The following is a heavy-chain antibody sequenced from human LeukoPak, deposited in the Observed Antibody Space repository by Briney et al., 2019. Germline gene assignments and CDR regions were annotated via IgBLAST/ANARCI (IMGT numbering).Heavy chain of an antibody. CDR2: ISSSSSYI. V-gene: IGHV3-21*01. CDR1: GCTFSSYS. Sequence: GGSLRLSCAASGCTFSSYSMNWVRQAPGKGLEWVSSISSSSSYIYYADSVKGRFTISRDNAKNSLYLQMNSLRAEDTAVYYCARDSRRYSGLHNWFDPWGQGTLVTVSS. D-gene: IGHD1-26*01. CDR3: ARDSRRYSGLHNWFDP. J-gene: IGHJ5*02.